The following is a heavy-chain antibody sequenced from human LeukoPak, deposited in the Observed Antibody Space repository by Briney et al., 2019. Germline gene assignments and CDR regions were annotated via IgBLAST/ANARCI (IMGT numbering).Heavy chain of an antibody. D-gene: IGHD6-6*01. Sequence: PGGSLRLSCAASGFTFSSYGMHWVRQAPGKGLEWVAVISYDGSNKYYADSVKGRFTISRDNSKNTLYLQMNSLRAEDTAVYYCAKDRQLARDYWGRGTLVTVSS. CDR1: GFTFSSYG. J-gene: IGHJ4*02. V-gene: IGHV3-30*18. CDR2: ISYDGSNK. CDR3: AKDRQLARDY.